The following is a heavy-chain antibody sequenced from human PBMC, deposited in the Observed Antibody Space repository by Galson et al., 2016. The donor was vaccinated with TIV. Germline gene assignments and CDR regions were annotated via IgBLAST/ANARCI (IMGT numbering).Heavy chain of an antibody. J-gene: IGHJ4*02. V-gene: IGHV6-1*01. Sequence: CAISGDSVSSTSAAWNWIRQSPSRGLEWLGRTYYRSTWYNDYAASLKRRITINPVTSKNQFSLQLTSVTPEDAAVYYCARGAPSVFGVIMTLDYWGQGTLVTVSS. D-gene: IGHD3-3*01. CDR2: TYYRSTWYN. CDR3: ARGAPSVFGVIMTLDY. CDR1: GDSVSSTSAA.